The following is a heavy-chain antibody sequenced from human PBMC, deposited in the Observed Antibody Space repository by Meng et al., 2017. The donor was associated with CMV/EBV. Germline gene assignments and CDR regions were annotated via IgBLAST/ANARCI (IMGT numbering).Heavy chain of an antibody. V-gene: IGHV4-59*01. D-gene: IGHD3-3*01. Sequence: GSLRLSCTVSGGSISSYYRSWIRQPPGKGLEWIGYIYYSGSTNYNPSLKSRVTISVDTSKNQFSLKLSSVTAADTAVYYCARGRTIFDAFDIWGQGTMVTVSS. CDR2: IYYSGST. CDR3: ARGRTIFDAFDI. CDR1: GGSISSYY. J-gene: IGHJ3*02.